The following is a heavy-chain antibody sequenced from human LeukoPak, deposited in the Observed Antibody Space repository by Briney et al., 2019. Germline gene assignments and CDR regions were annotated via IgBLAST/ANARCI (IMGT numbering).Heavy chain of an antibody. CDR2: MNPNSGNT. V-gene: IGHV1-8*03. Sequence: ASVKVSCKASGYTFTSYGISWVRQAPGQGLEWMGWMNPNSGNTGYAQKFQGRVTITRNTSISTAYMELSSLRSEDTAVYYCARGREALGRYFDWLLFRGNYYMDVWGKGTTVTVSS. CDR3: ARGREALGRYFDWLLFRGNYYMDV. D-gene: IGHD3-9*01. J-gene: IGHJ6*03. CDR1: GYTFTSYG.